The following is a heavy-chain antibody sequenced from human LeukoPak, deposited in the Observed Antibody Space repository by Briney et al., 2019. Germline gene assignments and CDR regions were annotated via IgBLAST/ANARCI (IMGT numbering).Heavy chain of an antibody. Sequence: SETLSLTCTVSGGSISSYYWSWIRQPPGKGLEWIGYIYYSGSTNYNPSLKSRVTISVDTSKNQFSLKLSSVTAADTAVYYCARAPSMATILSNWGQGTLVTVSS. J-gene: IGHJ4*02. CDR1: GGSISSYY. CDR3: ARAPSMATILSN. D-gene: IGHD5-24*01. V-gene: IGHV4-59*01. CDR2: IYYSGST.